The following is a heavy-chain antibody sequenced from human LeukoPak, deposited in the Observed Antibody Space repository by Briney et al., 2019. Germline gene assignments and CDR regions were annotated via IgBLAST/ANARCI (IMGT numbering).Heavy chain of an antibody. CDR2: IIPIFGTA. Sequence: SVTVSCKASGGTFSSYAISWVRQAPGQGLEWMGGIIPIFGTANYAQKFQGRVTITADESTSTAYMELSSLRSEDTAVYYCATGGYHPITNWFDPWGQGTLVTVSS. CDR1: GGTFSSYA. CDR3: ATGGYHPITNWFDP. J-gene: IGHJ5*02. V-gene: IGHV1-69*13. D-gene: IGHD3-22*01.